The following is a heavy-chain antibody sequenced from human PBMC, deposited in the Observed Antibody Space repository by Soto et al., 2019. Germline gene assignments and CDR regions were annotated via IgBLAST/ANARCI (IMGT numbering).Heavy chain of an antibody. CDR1: GFTFRSDW. Sequence: EVQLVESGGGLVQPGGSLRLSCAASGFTFRSDWMHWVRQAPGKGLVWVSHINSDGTKTNYADSVKGRFTISRDNAKNTLYLQMNRLRVEDSAMYYCTRVVEPGYGDYVFFDYWGQGTLVTVSS. D-gene: IGHD4-17*01. J-gene: IGHJ4*02. CDR3: TRVVEPGYGDYVFFDY. V-gene: IGHV3-74*01. CDR2: INSDGTKT.